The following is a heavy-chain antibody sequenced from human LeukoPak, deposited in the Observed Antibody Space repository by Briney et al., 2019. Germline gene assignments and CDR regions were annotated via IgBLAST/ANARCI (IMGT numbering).Heavy chain of an antibody. CDR1: INTYY. J-gene: IGHJ3*02. CDR3: ARHNYDSSGAFDM. Sequence: PSETLSLTCTVSINTYYWSWIRQPPGKGLEWIGYIYYSGSTKYNPSLKNRVTMSVDTSKNQFSLKLSSVTAADTAVYYCARHNYDSSGAFDMWGQGTMVTVSS. CDR2: IYYSGST. D-gene: IGHD3-22*01. V-gene: IGHV4-59*08.